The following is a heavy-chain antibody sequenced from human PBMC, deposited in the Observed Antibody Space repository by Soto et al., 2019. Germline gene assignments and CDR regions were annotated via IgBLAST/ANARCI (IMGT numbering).Heavy chain of an antibody. CDR2: INKDGGTT. D-gene: IGHD3-16*01. Sequence: EVQLLESGGGLVQPGESLRLSCAASGFTFSDYFMNWVRQAPGKGLEWVSGINKDGGTTQNADFVRGRFTISRDNSRNTLYLEINSVRGEDTALYFCAKDLHWFGMDVLGQGTTVTVS. CDR1: GFTFSDYF. CDR3: AKDLHWFGMDV. J-gene: IGHJ6*02. V-gene: IGHV3-23*01.